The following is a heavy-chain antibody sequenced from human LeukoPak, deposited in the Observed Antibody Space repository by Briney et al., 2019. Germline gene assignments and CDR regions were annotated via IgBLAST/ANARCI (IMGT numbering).Heavy chain of an antibody. J-gene: IGHJ6*03. CDR3: ASWGFTIFGNYYYYYYMDV. CDR1: GFTFSSYE. D-gene: IGHD3-3*01. CDR2: ISSSGSTT. V-gene: IGHV3-48*03. Sequence: GGSLRLSCAASGFTFSSYEMNWVRQAPGKGLEWVSYISSSGSTTYYADSVKGRFTISRDNAMNSLYLQMNSLRAEDTAVYYCASWGFTIFGNYYYYYYMDVWGKGTTVTVSS.